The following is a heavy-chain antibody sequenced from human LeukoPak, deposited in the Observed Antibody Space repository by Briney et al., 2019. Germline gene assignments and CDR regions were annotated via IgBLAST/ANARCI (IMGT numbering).Heavy chain of an antibody. CDR1: GYTFSSYG. CDR2: ISGYDDNT. CDR3: ARTRAKWELLQYYFDY. D-gene: IGHD1-26*01. J-gene: IGHJ4*02. Sequence: ASVKVSCKASGYTFSSYGISWVRQAPGQGLEWMGWISGYDDNTNYAQKFQGRVTMTRDTSISTAYMELSRLRSDDTAVYYCARTRAKWELLQYYFDYWGQGTLVTVSS. V-gene: IGHV1-18*01.